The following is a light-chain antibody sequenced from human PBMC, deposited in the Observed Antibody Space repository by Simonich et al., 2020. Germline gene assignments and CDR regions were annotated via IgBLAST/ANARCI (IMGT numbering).Light chain of an antibody. Sequence: YELTQPPSVSVAPGQTARITCSGDTLPKKYAYWYQQKSGQAPVLVIYEDSKRPSGIPERFSGSSSGTMATLTISGAQVEDEADYYCYSTDSSGNHRVFGGGTKLTVL. CDR3: YSTDSSGNHRV. CDR2: EDS. V-gene: IGLV3-10*01. CDR1: TLPKKY. J-gene: IGLJ2*01.